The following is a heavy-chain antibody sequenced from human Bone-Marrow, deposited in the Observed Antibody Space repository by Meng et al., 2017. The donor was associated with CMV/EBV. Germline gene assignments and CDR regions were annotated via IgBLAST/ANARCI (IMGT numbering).Heavy chain of an antibody. J-gene: IGHJ4*02. CDR2: ISGSGGST. CDR1: GFTFSSYA. Sequence: GESLKISCAASGFTFSSYAMSWVRQAPGKGLEWVSAISGSGGSTYYADSVKGRFTISRDNSKNTLYLQMNSLRAEDTAVYYCARGGYYYGSGSSSYFDYWGQGTLVTVSS. V-gene: IGHV3-23*01. CDR3: ARGGYYYGSGSSSYFDY. D-gene: IGHD3-10*01.